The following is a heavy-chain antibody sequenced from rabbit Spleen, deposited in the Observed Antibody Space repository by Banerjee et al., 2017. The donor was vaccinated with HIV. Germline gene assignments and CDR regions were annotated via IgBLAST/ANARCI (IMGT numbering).Heavy chain of an antibody. Sequence: QEQLEESGGDLVKPEGSLTLTCTASGFSFSSSYWIWWVRQAPGKGLEWIACIYGGSSDYIDYASWAKGRFTISKTSSTTVTLQVTSLTVADTATYFCARGGNSDGDGLHLWGPGTLVTVS. J-gene: IGHJ4*01. D-gene: IGHD6-1*01. CDR1: GFSFSSSYW. CDR3: ARGGNSDGDGLHL. CDR2: IYGGSSDYI. V-gene: IGHV1S45*01.